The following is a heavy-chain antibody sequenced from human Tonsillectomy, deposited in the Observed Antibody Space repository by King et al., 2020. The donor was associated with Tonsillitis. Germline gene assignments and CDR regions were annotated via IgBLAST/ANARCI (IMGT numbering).Heavy chain of an antibody. D-gene: IGHD3-10*01. Sequence: VQLVESGGGLVQPGGSLRLSCAASGFTFNTFWMSLVRQAPGGGLGWVANINKDGRVKYYVDSVKGRFTFSRANAKNSLYLQMNRLRAEETAVYYCARLSDYYGSGKYYNEGFDYWGQGTLVTVSS. CDR1: GFTFNTFW. CDR2: INKDGRVK. CDR3: ARLSDYYGSGKYYNEGFDY. J-gene: IGHJ4*02. V-gene: IGHV3-7*04.